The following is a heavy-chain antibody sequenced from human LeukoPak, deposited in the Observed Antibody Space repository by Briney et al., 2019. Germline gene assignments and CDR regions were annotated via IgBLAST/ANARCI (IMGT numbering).Heavy chain of an antibody. V-gene: IGHV4-59*01. J-gene: IGHJ4*02. CDR3: ARVRGWLRYFDWNFDY. Sequence: PSETLSLTCTVSGGSISSYYWSWIRQPPGKGLEWIGYIYYSGSTNYNPSLKSRVTISVDTSKNQFSLKLSSVTAADTAVYYCARVRGWLRYFDWNFDYWGQGTLVTVSS. D-gene: IGHD3-9*01. CDR1: GGSISSYY. CDR2: IYYSGST.